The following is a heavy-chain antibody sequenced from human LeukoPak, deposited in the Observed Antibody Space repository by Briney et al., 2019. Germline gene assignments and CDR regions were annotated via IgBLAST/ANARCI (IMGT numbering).Heavy chain of an antibody. V-gene: IGHV3-30-3*01. CDR3: ARSKGYSGNSFDI. CDR2: ISYDGSNK. J-gene: IGHJ3*02. D-gene: IGHD4-23*01. CDR1: GFTFSNYA. Sequence: VGSLRLSCAASGFTFSNYAMHWVCQAPGKGLEWVAVISYDGSNKYYTDSVKGRFTISRDNSKNTLYLQMNSLRAEDTAVFYCARSKGYSGNSFDIWGQGTMVTVSS.